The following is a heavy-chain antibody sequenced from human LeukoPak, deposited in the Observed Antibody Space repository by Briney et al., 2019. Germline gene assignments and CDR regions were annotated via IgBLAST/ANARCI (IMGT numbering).Heavy chain of an antibody. Sequence: GGSLRLSCAASGFTFSAYSMHWVRQAPGKGLEWVSAISSSSSHIFYADSVKGRFAISRDNAKNSLYLQMNSLTAEDTAVYYCARGLVSAYGSGTYYFDSWGQGSLVIVSS. D-gene: IGHD3-10*01. CDR1: GFTFSAYS. J-gene: IGHJ4*02. V-gene: IGHV3-21*01. CDR3: ARGLVSAYGSGTYYFDS. CDR2: ISSSSSHI.